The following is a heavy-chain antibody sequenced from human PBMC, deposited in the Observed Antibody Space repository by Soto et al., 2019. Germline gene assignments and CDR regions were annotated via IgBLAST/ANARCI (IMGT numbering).Heavy chain of an antibody. CDR3: ARERVGYAHPFDY. J-gene: IGHJ4*02. CDR1: GFTFSGVV. CDR2: ISSDGST. Sequence: PGGSLRLSCAASGFTFSGVVMHWVRQAPGKGLEWVAVISSDGSTTYADAVKGRFTISRDNGKNTLYLQMNSLRIEDTAVYYCARERVGYAHPFDYWGQGIPVTVSS. V-gene: IGHV3-30-3*01. D-gene: IGHD2-2*01.